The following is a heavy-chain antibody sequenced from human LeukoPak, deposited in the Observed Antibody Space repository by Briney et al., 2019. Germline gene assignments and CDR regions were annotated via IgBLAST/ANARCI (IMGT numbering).Heavy chain of an antibody. Sequence: GGSLRLSCAASGFTFSSYSMNWVRQAPGKGLEWVSHSSAYLSIKKYTDSVKGRFTISRDNFRNALYLQMNSLRVEDTAIYYCARDHGTCWSPDYWGPGTLVTVSS. CDR2: SSAYLSIK. V-gene: IGHV3-48*01. CDR3: ARDHGTCWSPDY. CDR1: GFTFSSYS. D-gene: IGHD6-13*01. J-gene: IGHJ4*01.